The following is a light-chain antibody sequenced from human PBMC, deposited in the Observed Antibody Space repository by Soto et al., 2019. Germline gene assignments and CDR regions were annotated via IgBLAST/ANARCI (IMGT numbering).Light chain of an antibody. Sequence: IVLTQSPGTLSLSPGERATLSCRASLSVSSSYLAWYQQKPGQAPRLLIYDASIRATGIPDRFSGSGSGTDFTLSISSLEPEDFAVYYCQQRSNWLSTFGQGTRLEI. CDR2: DAS. V-gene: IGKV3D-20*02. CDR1: LSVSSSY. CDR3: QQRSNWLST. J-gene: IGKJ5*01.